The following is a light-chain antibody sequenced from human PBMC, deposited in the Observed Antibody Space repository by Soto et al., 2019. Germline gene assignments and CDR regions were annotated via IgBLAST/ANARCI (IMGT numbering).Light chain of an antibody. CDR3: QSYDSSLSGTYV. CDR2: GNS. J-gene: IGLJ1*01. Sequence: QSVLTQPPSVSGAPGQRVTISCTGSSSNIGSGYDVHWYQQLPGTAPKLLIYGNSNRPSGFPDLFSGSKSGTSASLAITGLQAEDEADYYCQSYDSSLSGTYVIGTGTKVTVL. CDR1: SSNIGSGYD. V-gene: IGLV1-40*01.